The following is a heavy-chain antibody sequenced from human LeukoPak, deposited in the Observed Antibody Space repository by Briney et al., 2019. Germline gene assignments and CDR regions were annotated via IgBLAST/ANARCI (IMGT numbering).Heavy chain of an antibody. D-gene: IGHD3-3*01. CDR3: ARSYISDYYYYFDY. CDR2: LHSGASV. Sequence: PGGSLRLSCAVSGFTVRSSYMSWVRQAPGKGLEWVSILHSGASVYYTDSVKGRFTISRDNSRNTLYLQMNSLRAEDTAVYYYARSYISDYYYYFDYWGQGTLVTVSS. CDR1: GFTVRSSY. V-gene: IGHV3-53*01. J-gene: IGHJ4*02.